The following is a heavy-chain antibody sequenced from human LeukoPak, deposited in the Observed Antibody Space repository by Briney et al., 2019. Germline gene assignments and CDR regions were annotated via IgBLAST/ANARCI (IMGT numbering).Heavy chain of an antibody. CDR1: GFTFSSYW. Sequence: PGGSLRLSCAASGFTFSSYWKSWVRQAPGKGLEWVANIKQDGSEKYYVDSVKSRFTISRDNAKNSLYLQMNSLRAEDTAVYYCARVGHSYGGFDYWGQGTLVTVSS. V-gene: IGHV3-7*01. J-gene: IGHJ4*02. D-gene: IGHD5-18*01. CDR3: ARVGHSYGGFDY. CDR2: IKQDGSEK.